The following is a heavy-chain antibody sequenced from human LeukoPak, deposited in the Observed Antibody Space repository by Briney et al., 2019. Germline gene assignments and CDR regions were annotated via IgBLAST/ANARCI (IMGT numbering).Heavy chain of an antibody. CDR3: AREYGDYGDY. CDR1: GGSFSGYY. CDR2: INHSGST. D-gene: IGHD4-17*01. Sequence: PSETLSLTCAVYGGSFSGYYWSWIRQPPGKGLEWIGEINHSGSTNYNPSLKSRVTISVDTSKNQFSLKLSSVTAADTAVYYCAREYGDYGDYWGQGTLVTVSS. V-gene: IGHV4-34*01. J-gene: IGHJ4*02.